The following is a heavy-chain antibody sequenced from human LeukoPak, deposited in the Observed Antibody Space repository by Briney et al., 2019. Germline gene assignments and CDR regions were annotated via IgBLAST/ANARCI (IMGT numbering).Heavy chain of an antibody. V-gene: IGHV4-34*01. Sequence: SETLSLTCAVYGGSFSGYYWSWIRQPPGKGLEWIGEINHSGSTNYNPSLKSRVTISVDTSKNQFSLKLSSVTAADTAVYYCARGPTVVTPRRTGRYSYWGQGTLVTVSS. CDR3: ARGPTVVTPRRTGRYSY. D-gene: IGHD4-23*01. J-gene: IGHJ4*02. CDR2: INHSGST. CDR1: GGSFSGYY.